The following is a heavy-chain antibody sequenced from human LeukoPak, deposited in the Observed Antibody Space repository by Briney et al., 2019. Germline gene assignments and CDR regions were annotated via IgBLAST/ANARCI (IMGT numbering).Heavy chain of an antibody. J-gene: IGHJ6*02. D-gene: IGHD3-22*01. CDR1: GYTFTSYH. Sequence: PLASVKVSCKASGYTFTSYHIDWVRQAPGQGPEWMGWMNAKSGHTGYAQNLEGRVTMTRDTSTNTAYMELRGLRSEDTAVYFCARGMFDNSGHYYYFYYASDVWGQGTTVTVSS. CDR3: ARGMFDNSGHYYYFYYASDV. V-gene: IGHV1-8*01. CDR2: MNAKSGHT.